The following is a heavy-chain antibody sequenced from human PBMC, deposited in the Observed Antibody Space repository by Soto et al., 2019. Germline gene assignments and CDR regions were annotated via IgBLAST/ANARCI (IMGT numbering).Heavy chain of an antibody. V-gene: IGHV5-51*01. CDR3: ARLILEATDAFDI. CDR2: IYPGDSDT. CDR1: GYSFTSYW. D-gene: IGHD1-1*01. Sequence: GESLKSSYKGSGYSFTSYWIGWVRQMRRKGLEWMGSIYPGDSDTTYRPSFKGQVIISAAKSISTAYLQWNNLKASDTAIYYFARLILEATDAFDIWGQGTMVTV. J-gene: IGHJ3*02.